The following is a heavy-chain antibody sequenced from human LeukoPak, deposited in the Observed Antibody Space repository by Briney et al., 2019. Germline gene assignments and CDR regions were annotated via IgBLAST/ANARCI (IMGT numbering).Heavy chain of an antibody. J-gene: IGHJ3*02. CDR2: ISYDGINK. Sequence: GGSLRLSCAASGFTFSGYGMHWVRQAPGKGLEWVAVISYDGINKYYADSVKGRFTISRDNSKNTLYLQMNSLRAEDTAVYYCAKDRGYDSSCDAFDIWGQGTMVTVSS. CDR3: AKDRGYDSSCDAFDI. CDR1: GFTFSGYG. D-gene: IGHD3-22*01. V-gene: IGHV3-30*18.